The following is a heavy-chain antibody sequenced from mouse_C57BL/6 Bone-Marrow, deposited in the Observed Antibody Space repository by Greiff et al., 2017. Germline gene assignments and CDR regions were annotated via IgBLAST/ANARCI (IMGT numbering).Heavy chain of an antibody. Sequence: VKLMESGAELVRPGASVTLSCKASGYTFTDYEMHWVKQTPVHGLEWIGAIDPETGGTAYNQKFKGKAILTADKSSSTAYMELRSLTTEDSAVYYCGLGAYWGQGTLVTVSA. CDR2: IDPETGGT. V-gene: IGHV1-15*01. J-gene: IGHJ3*01. CDR1: GYTFTDYE. D-gene: IGHD2-10*02. CDR3: GLGAY.